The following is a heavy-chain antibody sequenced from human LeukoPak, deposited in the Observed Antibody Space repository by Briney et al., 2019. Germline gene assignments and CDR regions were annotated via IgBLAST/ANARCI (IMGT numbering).Heavy chain of an antibody. Sequence: GGSLRLSCVASRFTFSNYWMTWVRQAPGKGLEWMANIRQDGSEKYYVDSVKGRFAISRDNAENSLYLQMNSLRAEDTAVYYCARINYYDSSGYRYWYFDLWGRGALVTVSS. J-gene: IGHJ2*01. CDR3: ARINYYDSSGYRYWYFDL. V-gene: IGHV3-7*03. CDR1: RFTFSNYW. CDR2: IRQDGSEK. D-gene: IGHD3-22*01.